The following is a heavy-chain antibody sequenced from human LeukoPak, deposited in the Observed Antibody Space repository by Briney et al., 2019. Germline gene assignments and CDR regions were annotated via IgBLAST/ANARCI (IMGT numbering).Heavy chain of an antibody. Sequence: GGSLRLSCAASGLTFSSYSMHWVRQAPGKGLEWVAVISYDGSNKYYADSVKGRFTISRDNSKNTLYLQMNSLRAEDTAVYYCAKDRARFDYWGQGTLVTVSS. J-gene: IGHJ4*02. CDR1: GLTFSSYS. V-gene: IGHV3-30*18. CDR2: ISYDGSNK. CDR3: AKDRARFDY.